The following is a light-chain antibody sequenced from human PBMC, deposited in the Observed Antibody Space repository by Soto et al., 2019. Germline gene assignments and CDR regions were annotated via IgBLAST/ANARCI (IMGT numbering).Light chain of an antibody. CDR1: SSDIGDYDY. V-gene: IGLV2-14*01. J-gene: IGLJ2*01. CDR3: SSYSYSSVGL. Sequence: QSALTQPASVSGSPGQSITISCTGTSSDIGDYDYVSWYQQHPGKAPKTLMYEVSIRPSGISNRFSGYKSGNTAYLTISGLQVEDEADYYCSSYSYSSVGLFGGGTKLTVL. CDR2: EVS.